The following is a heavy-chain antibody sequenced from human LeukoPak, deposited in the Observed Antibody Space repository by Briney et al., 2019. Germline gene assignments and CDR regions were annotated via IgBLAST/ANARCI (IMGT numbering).Heavy chain of an antibody. V-gene: IGHV1-8*01. Sequence: ASVKVSCKASGYTFTSYDINWVRQATGQGLEWMGWMNPNSGNTGYAQNFQGRVTMTRNTSISAAYMELSRLTSDDTAVYFCARGLPLGFCTYGVCYPPKHLDFWGQGTLVTVSS. CDR3: ARGLPLGFCTYGVCYPPKHLDF. CDR1: GYTFTSYD. CDR2: MNPNSGNT. D-gene: IGHD2-8*01. J-gene: IGHJ4*02.